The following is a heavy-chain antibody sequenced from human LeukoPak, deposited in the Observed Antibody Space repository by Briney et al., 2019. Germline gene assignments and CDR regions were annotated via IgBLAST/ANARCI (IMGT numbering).Heavy chain of an antibody. CDR2: ISGSGGST. Sequence: GGSLRLSCAASGFTFSSYSMNWVRQAPGKGLEWVSAISGSGGSTYYADSVKGRFTISRDNSKNTLYLQMNSLRAEDTAVYYCARWAVLSGSYAYWGQGTLVTVSS. CDR3: ARWAVLSGSYAY. J-gene: IGHJ4*02. V-gene: IGHV3-23*01. D-gene: IGHD1-26*01. CDR1: GFTFSSYS.